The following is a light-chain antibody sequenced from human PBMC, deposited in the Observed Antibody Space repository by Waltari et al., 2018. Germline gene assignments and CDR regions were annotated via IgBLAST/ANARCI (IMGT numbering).Light chain of an antibody. CDR3: SSYTSTTTVI. Sequence: QSALTQPAPVSGSPGPSITISCTGTSSDVAGYDYVTWYQQRPGKAPKVMIYDVSNRPSGVSNRFSGSKSGNTASLAISGLQAEDEADYYCSSYTSTTTVIFGGGTKLTVL. V-gene: IGLV2-14*03. J-gene: IGLJ2*01. CDR2: DVS. CDR1: SSDVAGYDY.